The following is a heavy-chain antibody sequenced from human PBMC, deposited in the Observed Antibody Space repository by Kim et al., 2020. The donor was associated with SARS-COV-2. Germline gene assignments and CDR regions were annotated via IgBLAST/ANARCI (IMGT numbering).Heavy chain of an antibody. V-gene: IGHV3-23*01. D-gene: IGHD3-3*01. CDR2: SGGGGLNT. CDR3: ARGGWSGRSPIDP. J-gene: IGHJ5*02. CDR1: GFSFSNFA. Sequence: GGSLRLSCAASGFSFSNFAMNWVRQAPGKGLEWVSISGGGGLNTYLADSVKGRFTISRDNSKNTLYLQMNSLRVEDTAVYYCARGGWSGRSPIDPWGQGTLVTVSS.